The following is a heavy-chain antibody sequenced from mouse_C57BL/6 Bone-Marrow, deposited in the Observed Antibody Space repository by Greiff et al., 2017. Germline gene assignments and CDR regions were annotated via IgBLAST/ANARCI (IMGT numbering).Heavy chain of an antibody. Sequence: VQLQQSGAELVKPGASVKMSCKASGYTFTSYWITWVKQRPGQGLEWIGDIYPGSGSTNYNEKFKSKATLTVDTSSSTAYMQLSSLTSADAAVYYCARYRYGSSVYYYSMDYWGQGTSVTVSS. D-gene: IGHD1-1*01. V-gene: IGHV1-55*01. CDR1: GYTFTSYW. CDR2: IYPGSGST. CDR3: ARYRYGSSVYYYSMDY. J-gene: IGHJ4*01.